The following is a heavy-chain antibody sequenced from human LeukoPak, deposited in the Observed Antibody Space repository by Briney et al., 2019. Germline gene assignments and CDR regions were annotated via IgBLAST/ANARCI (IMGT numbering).Heavy chain of an antibody. CDR2: IYYSGTT. V-gene: IGHV4-31*03. D-gene: IGHD3-22*01. CDR1: GVSMSSGGFY. Sequence: PSETLSLTCTVSGVSMSSGGFYRSWIRQLPEKGLEWIGYIYYSGTTYYNPSLKSRVTISVDTSKNQFSLKVNSVTASDTAVYYCSTSDDSSGYLTSFDPWGQGTLVTVSS. CDR3: STSDDSSGYLTSFDP. J-gene: IGHJ5*02.